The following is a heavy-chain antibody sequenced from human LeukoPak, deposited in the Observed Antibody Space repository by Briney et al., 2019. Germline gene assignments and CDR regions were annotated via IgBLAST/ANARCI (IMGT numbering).Heavy chain of an antibody. Sequence: SETLSLTCTVSGGSISSYYWSWIRQPPGKGLEWIGYIYYSGSTNYNPSLKSRVTISVDTSKNQFSLKLSSVTAADTAVYYCAREGSSSGYHWFDPWGQGTLVTVSS. CDR1: GGSISSYY. V-gene: IGHV4-59*01. CDR2: IYYSGST. J-gene: IGHJ5*02. D-gene: IGHD6-6*01. CDR3: AREGSSSGYHWFDP.